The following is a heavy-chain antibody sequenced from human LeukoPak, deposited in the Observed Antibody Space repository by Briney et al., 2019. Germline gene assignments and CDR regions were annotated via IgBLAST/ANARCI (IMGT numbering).Heavy chain of an antibody. V-gene: IGHV1-18*01. D-gene: IGHD2-2*01. CDR2: ISAYNGNA. CDR3: ARVQAYCTSTSCLDY. CDR1: GYTFTSYG. J-gene: IGHJ4*02. Sequence: GASVKVSCKASGYTFTSYGITWVRQAPGQGLEWMGWISAYNGNANYAQKFQGRVTMTIDTSTSTGYMELRSLRSDDTAVYYCARVQAYCTSTSCLDYWGRGTLVTVSS.